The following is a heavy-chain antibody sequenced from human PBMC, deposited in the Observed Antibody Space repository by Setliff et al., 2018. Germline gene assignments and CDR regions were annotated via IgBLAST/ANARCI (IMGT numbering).Heavy chain of an antibody. CDR2: ISGYNGNT. CDR3: ARVPRLEWLLPTFDS. CDR1: GYTFINYG. D-gene: IGHD3-3*01. Sequence: ASVKVSCKTSGYTFINYGLSWMRQAPGQGLEWMGWISGYNGNTDYAQNLQGRVTMTIDTSTSTAYMELRSLRSDETAVYYCARVPRLEWLLPTFDSWGQGTLVTVSS. J-gene: IGHJ4*02. V-gene: IGHV1-18*01.